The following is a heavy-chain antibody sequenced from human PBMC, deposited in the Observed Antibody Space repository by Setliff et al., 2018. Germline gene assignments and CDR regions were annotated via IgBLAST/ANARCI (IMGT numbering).Heavy chain of an antibody. CDR3: ARGEYSAYVSYYGMDV. CDR1: GDTFNTYA. D-gene: IGHD5-12*01. J-gene: IGHJ6*02. V-gene: IGHV1-69*13. CDR2: IIPLFGTA. Sequence: ASVKVSCKASGDTFNTYAFSWVRQAPGQGLEWMGGIIPLFGTATYAQKFRDRFTITADESTSTVYMELSRLRSEDTAIYYCARGEYSAYVSYYGMDVWGQGTTVTVS.